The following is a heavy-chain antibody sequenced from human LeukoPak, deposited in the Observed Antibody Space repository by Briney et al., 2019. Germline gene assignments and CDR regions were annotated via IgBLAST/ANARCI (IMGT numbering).Heavy chain of an antibody. CDR2: ISTSSSYI. CDR1: GFTFSSYG. V-gene: IGHV3-21*01. CDR3: ARAALRYFDRDAFDI. J-gene: IGHJ3*02. D-gene: IGHD3-9*01. Sequence: PGGSLRLSCAASGFTFSSYGRSWVRQAPGKGLEWVSSISTSSSYIYYADSVKGRFTISRDNAKNSLYLQMNSLRAEDTAVYYCARAALRYFDRDAFDIWGQGTMVNVSS.